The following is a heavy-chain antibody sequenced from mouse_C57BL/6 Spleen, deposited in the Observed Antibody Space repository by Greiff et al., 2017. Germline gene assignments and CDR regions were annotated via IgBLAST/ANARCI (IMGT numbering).Heavy chain of an antibody. Sequence: QVQLKQPGAELVKPGASVKLSCKASGYTFTSYWMHWVKQTPGQGLEWIGMIHPKSGSTNYNEKFKSKATLTVDKSSSTAYMQLSSLTSEDSAVYCCARYYGSSYWYFDVWGTGTTVTVSS. J-gene: IGHJ1*03. CDR3: ARYYGSSYWYFDV. V-gene: IGHV1-64*01. CDR2: IHPKSGST. CDR1: GYTFTSYW. D-gene: IGHD1-1*01.